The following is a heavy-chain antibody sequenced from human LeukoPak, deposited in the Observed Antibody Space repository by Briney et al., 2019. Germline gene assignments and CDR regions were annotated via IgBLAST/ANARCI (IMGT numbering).Heavy chain of an antibody. V-gene: IGHV1-2*02. D-gene: IGHD7-27*01. CDR1: GYTFTGYY. CDR2: INPNSGGT. J-gene: IGHJ4*02. CDR3: ARSGDPRGALDY. Sequence: ASVKVSCKASGYTFTGYYMHWVRQAPGQGLEWMGWINPNSGGTNYAQKFQGRVTMTRDTSISTAYMELSRLRSDNTAVYYCARSGDPRGALDYWGQGTLVTVSS.